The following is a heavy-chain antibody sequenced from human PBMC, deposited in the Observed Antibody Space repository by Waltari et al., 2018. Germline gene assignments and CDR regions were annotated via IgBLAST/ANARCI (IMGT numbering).Heavy chain of an antibody. CDR3: AGDRAIGLFFDY. D-gene: IGHD2-2*01. J-gene: IGHJ4*02. Sequence: QVQLQESGQGLVQPSGTLSLTCAVSGDSISGNYWWSWVRQSPEKGLEWIGQVHHSGKTHYNPSLQSRVTISVDKPKNQFSLNLNSVTAADTAIYYCAGDRAIGLFFDYWGRGTLVTVSS. V-gene: IGHV4-4*02. CDR2: VHHSGKT. CDR1: GDSISGNYW.